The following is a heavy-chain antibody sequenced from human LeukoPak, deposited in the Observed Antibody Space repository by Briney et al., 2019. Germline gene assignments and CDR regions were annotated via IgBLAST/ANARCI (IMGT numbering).Heavy chain of an antibody. CDR2: ISYDGSNK. Sequence: GGSLRLSCAASGFTFSSYGMHWVRQAPGKGLEWVAVISYDGSNKYYPDSVKGRFTISRDNSKNTLYLQMNSLRAEDTAVYYCAKDEGYCSGGSCYEAPYFQHWGQGTLVTVSS. CDR3: AKDEGYCSGGSCYEAPYFQH. V-gene: IGHV3-30*18. CDR1: GFTFSSYG. D-gene: IGHD2-15*01. J-gene: IGHJ1*01.